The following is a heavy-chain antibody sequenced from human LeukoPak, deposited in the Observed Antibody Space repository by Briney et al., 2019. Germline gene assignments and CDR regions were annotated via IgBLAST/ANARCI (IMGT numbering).Heavy chain of an antibody. CDR2: IYYSGST. CDR1: GGSISSGDYY. J-gene: IGHJ5*02. Sequence: SQTLSLTCTVSGGSISSGDYYWSWIRQPPGKGLEWLGYIYYSGSTYYNPSLKSRVTISVDTSKNQFSLKLSSVTAADTAVYYCAKRGQFWSGYHNWFDPWGQGTLVTVSS. V-gene: IGHV4-30-4*08. D-gene: IGHD3-3*02. CDR3: AKRGQFWSGYHNWFDP.